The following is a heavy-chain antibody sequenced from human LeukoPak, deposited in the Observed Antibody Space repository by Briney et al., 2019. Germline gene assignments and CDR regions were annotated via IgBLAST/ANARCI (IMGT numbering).Heavy chain of an antibody. Sequence: GGSLRLSCAASGFTVTTNYMTWVRQAPGKGLEWVSIIYSGGHTDHADSVKGRFTISRDNSKNTLYLQMNSLRAEDTAVYYCATYYYGSGSYYQDAFDIWGQGTMVTVSS. CDR2: IYSGGHT. CDR1: GFTVTTNY. J-gene: IGHJ3*02. V-gene: IGHV3-66*01. D-gene: IGHD3-10*01. CDR3: ATYYYGSGSYYQDAFDI.